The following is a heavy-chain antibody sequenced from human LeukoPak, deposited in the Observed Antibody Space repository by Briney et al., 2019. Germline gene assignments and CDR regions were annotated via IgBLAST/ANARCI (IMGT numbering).Heavy chain of an antibody. V-gene: IGHV4-34*01. CDR2: INHSGST. J-gene: IGHJ2*01. CDR1: GGSFSDYY. CDR3: ARSPNYYGSVKYWYFDL. Sequence: SETLSLTFAFYGGSFSDYYWSWIRQPPGKGLEWLGEINHSGSTNYNPSLKSRVTISLDTSKNQISLKLSSVTTADTAVYHCARSPNYYGSVKYWYFDLWGRGTLVTVSS. D-gene: IGHD3-10*01.